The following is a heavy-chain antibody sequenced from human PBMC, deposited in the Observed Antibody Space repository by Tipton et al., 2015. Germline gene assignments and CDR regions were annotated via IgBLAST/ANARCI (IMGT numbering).Heavy chain of an antibody. CDR2: IYYSGFT. V-gene: IGHV4-61*01. J-gene: IGHJ5*02. CDR1: GGSVSSGSYY. D-gene: IGHD3-3*01. CDR3: SRHHWAAYDWFDP. Sequence: GLVKPSETLSLSCTVSGGSVSSGSYYWSWIRQPPGKGLEWIGYIYYSGFTNYNPSLKSRVTISVDTSKNQFSLKLSSVTAADTAVYYCSRHHWAAYDWFDPWGQGTLVTVSS.